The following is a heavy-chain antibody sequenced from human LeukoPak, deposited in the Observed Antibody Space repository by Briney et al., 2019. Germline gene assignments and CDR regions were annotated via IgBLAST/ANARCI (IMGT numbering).Heavy chain of an antibody. CDR3: ARGAAKWELRRRLFDY. D-gene: IGHD1-26*01. CDR2: IYVSGST. Sequence: SETLSLTCTVSGGSTSSYYWSWIRQSAGKGLEWIGRIYVSGSTTYNPSLNSRVTMSLDTSKNQFSLKLSSVTAADTAVYYCARGAAKWELRRRLFDYWGQGTLVTVSS. V-gene: IGHV4-4*07. CDR1: GGSTSSYY. J-gene: IGHJ4*02.